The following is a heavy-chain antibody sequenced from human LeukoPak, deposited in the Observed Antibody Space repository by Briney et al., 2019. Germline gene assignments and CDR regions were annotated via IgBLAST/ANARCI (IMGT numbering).Heavy chain of an antibody. D-gene: IGHD3-3*01. V-gene: IGHV4-59*01. J-gene: IGHJ4*02. CDR2: IYYSGST. CDR1: DGSISSYY. CDR3: AGGGRITIFGVVPH. Sequence: SETLSLTCTVSDGSISSYYWSWIRQPPGKGLEWIGYIYYSGSTNYNPSLKSRVTISVDTSKNQFSLKLSSVTAADTAVYYCAGGGRITIFGVVPHCGQGTLVTVSS.